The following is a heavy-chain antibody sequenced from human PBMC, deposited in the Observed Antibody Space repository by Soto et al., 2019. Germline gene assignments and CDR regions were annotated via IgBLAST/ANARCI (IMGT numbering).Heavy chain of an antibody. CDR1: GFTFDDYA. Sequence: GGSLRLSCAASGFTFDDYAMHWVRQAPGKGLEWVSGISWNSGSIGYADSVKGRFTISRDNAKNSLYLQMNSLRAEDTALYYCAKGWFGELFWYFDLWGRGTLVTVSS. CDR2: ISWNSGSI. V-gene: IGHV3-9*01. D-gene: IGHD3-10*01. J-gene: IGHJ2*01. CDR3: AKGWFGELFWYFDL.